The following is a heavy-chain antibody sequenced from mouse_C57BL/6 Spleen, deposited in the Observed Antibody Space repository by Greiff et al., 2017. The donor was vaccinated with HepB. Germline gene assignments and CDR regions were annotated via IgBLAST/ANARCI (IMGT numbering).Heavy chain of an antibody. CDR2: IYPGDGDT. CDR3: ARQTGYYAMDY. V-gene: IGHV1-82*01. D-gene: IGHD4-1*01. Sequence: VQLQESGPELVKPGASVKISCKASGYAFSSSWMNWVKQRPGKGLEWIGRIYPGDGDTNYNGKFKGKATLTADKSSSTAYMQLSSLTSEDSAIYFCARQTGYYAMDYWGQGTSVTVSS. CDR1: GYAFSSSW. J-gene: IGHJ4*01.